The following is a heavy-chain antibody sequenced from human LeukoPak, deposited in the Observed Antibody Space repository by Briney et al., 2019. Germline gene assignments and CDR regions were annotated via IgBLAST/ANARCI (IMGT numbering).Heavy chain of an antibody. D-gene: IGHD5-18*01. V-gene: IGHV3-23*01. Sequence: GGSLRLSCVASGFTFNTFAMIWVRQPPGKGLEWVSSIFQGGGEIHYADPVRGRFTISRDNSKNTLFLQMNSLRAEDTAIYYCATYRQVMLPFESWGQGTLVTVSS. CDR1: GFTFNTFA. J-gene: IGHJ4*02. CDR3: ATYRQVMLPFES. CDR2: IFQGGGEI.